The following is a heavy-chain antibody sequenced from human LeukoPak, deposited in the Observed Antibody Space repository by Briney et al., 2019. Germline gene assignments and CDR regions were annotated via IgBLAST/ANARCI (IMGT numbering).Heavy chain of an antibody. D-gene: IGHD5-18*01. CDR3: ARDRRVGYSSYYFDY. V-gene: IGHV1-18*01. CDR2: ISAYNGNT. Sequence: ASVKVSCKASGYTFTSYGISWVRQAPGQGLEWMGWISAYNGNTNYAQKLQGRVTMTTDTSTSTAYMELRSLRSDDTAVYYCARDRRVGYSSYYFDYWGQGTLVTVSS. J-gene: IGHJ4*02. CDR1: GYTFTSYG.